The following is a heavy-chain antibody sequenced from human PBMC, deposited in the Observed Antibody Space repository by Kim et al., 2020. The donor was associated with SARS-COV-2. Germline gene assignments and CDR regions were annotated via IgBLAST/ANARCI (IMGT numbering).Heavy chain of an antibody. Sequence: SDARYSPPFQGQVTISADKSSSTAYLQWSSLKASDTAMYYCARHVGATVYWGQGTLVTVSS. J-gene: IGHJ4*02. CDR3: ARHVGATVY. D-gene: IGHD1-26*01. CDR2: SDA. V-gene: IGHV5-51*01.